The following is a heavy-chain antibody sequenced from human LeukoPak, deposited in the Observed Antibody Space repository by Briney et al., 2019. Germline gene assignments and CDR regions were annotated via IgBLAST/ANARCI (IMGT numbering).Heavy chain of an antibody. Sequence: ASVKVSCKSSGYTFTSYGISWVRQAPGQGLEWMGWISAYNGNTNYAQKLQGRVTMTTDTSTSTAYMELRSLRPDDTAVYYCARDDKYYYDNSGRTDYWGQGTLVTVSS. D-gene: IGHD3-22*01. J-gene: IGHJ4*02. CDR3: ARDDKYYYDNSGRTDY. CDR2: ISAYNGNT. CDR1: GYTFTSYG. V-gene: IGHV1-18*01.